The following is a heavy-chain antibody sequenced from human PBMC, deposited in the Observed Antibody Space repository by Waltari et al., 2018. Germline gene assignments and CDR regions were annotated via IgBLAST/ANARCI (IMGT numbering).Heavy chain of an antibody. Sequence: EVQLVESGGGLVQPVGSLRLSCAASGFTLNNYAMRWVRQAPGKGRGWVSTVGSGGTTYYADSVKGRFTISRDNSRNTLYLQMNSLRAEDTAVYYCAKGGVTGSHYFEYWGQGTLVAVSS. J-gene: IGHJ4*02. CDR2: VGSGGTT. CDR1: GFTLNNYA. CDR3: AKGGVTGSHYFEY. D-gene: IGHD1-20*01. V-gene: IGHV3-23*04.